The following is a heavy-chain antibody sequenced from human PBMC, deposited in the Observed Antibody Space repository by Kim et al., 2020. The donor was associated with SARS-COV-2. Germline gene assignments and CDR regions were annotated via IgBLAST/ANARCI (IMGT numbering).Heavy chain of an antibody. CDR3: ARADSSSWEHFDY. J-gene: IGHJ4*02. D-gene: IGHD6-13*01. Sequence: YADSVEGRFTISRDNAKNTLYLQMNSLRAEDTAVYYCARADSSSWEHFDYWGQGTLVTVSS. V-gene: IGHV3-74*01.